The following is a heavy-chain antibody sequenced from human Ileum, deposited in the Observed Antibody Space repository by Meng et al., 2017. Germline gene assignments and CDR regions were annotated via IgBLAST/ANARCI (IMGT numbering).Heavy chain of an antibody. Sequence: RLQGPRPGLVNPSETRLLAGTGSGGSTTINIHYWGWIRQPPGKGLEWFGTISYSGATYYNPSLESRVAISVDTSKNEFSLNLNSVTAADTAVYYCARDHGAINWFYYWGQGTLVTVSS. J-gene: IGHJ5*01. D-gene: IGHD1-26*01. CDR1: GGSTTINIHY. V-gene: IGHV4-39*07. CDR3: ARDHGAINWFYY. CDR2: ISYSGAT.